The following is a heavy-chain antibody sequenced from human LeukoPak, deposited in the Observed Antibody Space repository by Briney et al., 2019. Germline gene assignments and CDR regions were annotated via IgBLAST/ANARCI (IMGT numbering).Heavy chain of an antibody. Sequence: GGSLRLSCAASGFTFRNYAISWVRQAPGKGLEWVSLISGSGAGTYYADSVKGGFTISRDNSKNTLYLQMNSLRAEDTAVYYCAIRDGGYNSVGAFDIWGQGTMVTVSS. CDR2: ISGSGAGT. D-gene: IGHD5-24*01. CDR3: AIRDGGYNSVGAFDI. CDR1: GFTFRNYA. J-gene: IGHJ3*02. V-gene: IGHV3-23*01.